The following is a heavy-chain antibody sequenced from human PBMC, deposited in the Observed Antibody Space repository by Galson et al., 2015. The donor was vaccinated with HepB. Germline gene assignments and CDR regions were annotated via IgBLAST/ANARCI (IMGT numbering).Heavy chain of an antibody. Sequence: SLRLSCAASGFTFDNYGMHWVRQAPGKGLEWVAIIWFDGKNKDYRESVKGRFTISRDTSKKTVYLEMASLRAEDTALYYCARDGGDVGGYHDAFDVWGQGTMVIVSS. CDR3: ARDGGDVGGYHDAFDV. V-gene: IGHV3-33*01. J-gene: IGHJ3*01. CDR2: IWFDGKNK. CDR1: GFTFDNYG. D-gene: IGHD3-22*01.